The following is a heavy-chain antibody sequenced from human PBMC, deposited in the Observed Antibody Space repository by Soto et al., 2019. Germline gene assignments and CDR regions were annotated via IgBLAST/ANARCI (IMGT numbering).Heavy chain of an antibody. Sequence: SVKGSCKASGGSISSYTVSCGRQAPGQGLEWMGRVIPNLSVTNYAKKFQGRFTIVVDTSTSTAYMELNSLRYEDTAVYYCARDKGYCSDTSCTDFDYWGQGTLVTVSP. V-gene: IGHV1-69*04. J-gene: IGHJ4*02. D-gene: IGHD2-15*01. CDR3: ARDKGYCSDTSCTDFDY. CDR2: VIPNLSVT. CDR1: GGSISSYT.